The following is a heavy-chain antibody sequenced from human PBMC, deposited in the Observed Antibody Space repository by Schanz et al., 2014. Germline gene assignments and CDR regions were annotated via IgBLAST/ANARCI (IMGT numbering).Heavy chain of an antibody. CDR3: AREHLDFGDYANDY. CDR1: GFTFSDYP. Sequence: DVHLVESGGGLVQPGGSLRLSCAASGFTFSDYPMNWVRQAPGKGLKWVSYISRSSSTIYYEDSVKGRFTISRDNAKNSLYLQMNSLRDEDTAVYYCAREHLDFGDYANDYWGQGTLVTVSS. J-gene: IGHJ4*02. CDR2: ISRSSSTI. D-gene: IGHD4-17*01. V-gene: IGHV3-48*02.